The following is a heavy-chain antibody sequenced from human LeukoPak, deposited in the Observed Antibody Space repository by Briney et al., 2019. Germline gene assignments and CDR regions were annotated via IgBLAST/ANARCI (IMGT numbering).Heavy chain of an antibody. J-gene: IGHJ4*02. CDR3: ARDRFGSSGWYGVYFDY. CDR2: IKQDGSEK. V-gene: IGHV3-7*01. CDR1: GFTFSSDW. Sequence: GGSLRLSCAASGFTFSSDWMSWVRQAPGKGLEWVANIKQDGSEKYYVDSVKGRFTISRDNAKNSLYLQMNSLRAEDTAVYYCARDRFGSSGWYGVYFDYWGQGTLVTVSS. D-gene: IGHD6-19*01.